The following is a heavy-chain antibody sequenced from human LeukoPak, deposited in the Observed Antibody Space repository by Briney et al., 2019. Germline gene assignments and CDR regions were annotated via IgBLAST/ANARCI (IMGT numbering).Heavy chain of an antibody. CDR2: ISSSGSAT. CDR3: AKDMRSGDGAFDI. V-gene: IGHV3-48*03. Sequence: GSLRLSCVGSGFTFRSFEMNWVRQAPGKGLEWVSYISSSGSATYYADSVKGRFTISRDNDKNSLYLQMNSLRVEDTALYYCAKDMRSGDGAFDIWGQGTMVTVSS. CDR1: GFTFRSFE. D-gene: IGHD1-26*01. J-gene: IGHJ3*02.